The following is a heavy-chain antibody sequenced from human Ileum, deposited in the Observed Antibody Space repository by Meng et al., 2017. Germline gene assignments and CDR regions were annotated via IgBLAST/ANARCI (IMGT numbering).Heavy chain of an antibody. CDR2: INPTGGAT. V-gene: IGHV1-46*01. CDR3: ARVLVPSIKTPIHY. J-gene: IGHJ4*02. CDR1: GYTFTNYY. Sequence: QVQLVQSGAEGKKPGASVKVSCTASGYTFTNYYMHGVRQAPGQGPEWMGIINPTGGATTYAQKFQGRVTMTRDTSTSTVYMELSSLRSEDTAMYYCARVLVPSIKTPIHYWGQGTLVTVSS. D-gene: IGHD3-3*02.